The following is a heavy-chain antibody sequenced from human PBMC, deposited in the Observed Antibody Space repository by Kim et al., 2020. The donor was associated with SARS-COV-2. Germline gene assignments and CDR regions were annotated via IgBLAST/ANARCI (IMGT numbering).Heavy chain of an antibody. CDR3: ARHLIAVAGRGWFDP. Sequence: SETLSLTCTVSGGSISSSSYYWGWIRQPPGKGLEWIGSIYYSGSTYYNPSLKSRVTISVDTSKNQFSLKLSSVTAADTAVYYCARHLIAVAGRGWFDPWGQGTLVTVSS. V-gene: IGHV4-39*01. J-gene: IGHJ5*02. CDR1: GGSISSSSYY. D-gene: IGHD6-19*01. CDR2: IYYSGST.